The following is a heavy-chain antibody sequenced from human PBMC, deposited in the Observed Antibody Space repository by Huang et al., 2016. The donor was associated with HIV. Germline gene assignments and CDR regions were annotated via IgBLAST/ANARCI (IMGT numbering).Heavy chain of an antibody. D-gene: IGHD2-15*01. CDR2: IKIDGRTT. J-gene: IGHJ3*02. CDR1: GFKFSNYW. V-gene: IGHV3-74*01. CDR3: ARAGGFEI. Sequence: LSCEASGFKFSNYWMQWVRQAPGKGLMWVSRIKIDGRTTDYVDSVKGRFTISRDNAKNTLYLQMSSLTAEDTAIYYCARAGGFEIWGQGTVVTVSS.